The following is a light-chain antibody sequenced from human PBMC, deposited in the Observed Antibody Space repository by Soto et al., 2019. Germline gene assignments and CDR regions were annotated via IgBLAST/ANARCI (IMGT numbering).Light chain of an antibody. CDR2: GAS. V-gene: IGKV3-15*01. J-gene: IGKJ4*01. CDR3: QQYNNWPLT. Sequence: IGLTQSPGTLSLSPGERATLSFRASQTLSSSYLAWYQQKPGQGPRLLIYGASTRATGIPATFSGSGSGTEFTLTISSLQSEDFAVYYCQQYNNWPLTFGGGTKVDIK. CDR1: QTLSSSY.